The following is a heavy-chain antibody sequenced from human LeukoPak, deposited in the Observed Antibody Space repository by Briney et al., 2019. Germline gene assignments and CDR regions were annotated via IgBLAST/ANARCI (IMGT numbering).Heavy chain of an antibody. CDR3: AGPFGERSDSYYLDY. CDR2: IIPILGMA. D-gene: IGHD3-10*01. CDR1: GGTFISYA. Sequence: SVKVSCKASGGTFISYAISWVRQAPGQGLEWMGRIIPILGMANYAQKFQGRVTITADKSTSTAYMELSSLRSKDTAVYYCAGPFGERSDSYYLDYWGQGTLLTVSS. J-gene: IGHJ4*02. V-gene: IGHV1-69*04.